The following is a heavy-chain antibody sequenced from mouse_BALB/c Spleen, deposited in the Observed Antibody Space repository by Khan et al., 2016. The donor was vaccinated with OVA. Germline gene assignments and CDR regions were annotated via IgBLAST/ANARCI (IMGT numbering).Heavy chain of an antibody. V-gene: IGHV2-3*01. CDR2: IWGDGNT. D-gene: IGHD1-2*01. J-gene: IGHJ4*01. CDR3: ARFATATRNFYAVDF. CDR1: GFSLTNYG. Sequence: QVQLKESGPGLVAPSQSLSITCTVPGFSLTNYGINWVRQPPGKGLEWLGVIWGDGNTNYHSILKSRLSISKDNSKRQVFFKLNRLQTDDTATYSCARFATATRNFYAVDFWGQGTSVTVSS.